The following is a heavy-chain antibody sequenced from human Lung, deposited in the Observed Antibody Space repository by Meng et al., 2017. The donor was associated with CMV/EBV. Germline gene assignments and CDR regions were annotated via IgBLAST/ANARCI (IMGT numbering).Heavy chain of an antibody. D-gene: IGHD3-3*01. CDR1: GFTFSIYG. Sequence: RISCAASGFTFSIYGMHWVRQAPGKGLEWVAVIWYDGSKKYYANSVKGRFTISRDNSKNTLYLQMNSLRAEDTAVYFCAKDYDFWSAYPDYYGMDVXGQGXTVTVSS. CDR2: IWYDGSKK. J-gene: IGHJ6*02. V-gene: IGHV3-33*06. CDR3: AKDYDFWSAYPDYYGMDV.